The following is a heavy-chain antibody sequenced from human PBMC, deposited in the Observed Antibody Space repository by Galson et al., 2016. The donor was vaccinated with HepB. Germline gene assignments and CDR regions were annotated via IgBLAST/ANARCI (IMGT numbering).Heavy chain of an antibody. J-gene: IGHJ4*02. V-gene: IGHV1-69*13. CDR2: IIPMFGTA. Sequence: SVKVSCKASGGTFSTYAISWVRQAPGQGLEWMGGIIPMFGTANYAQKFQGRVTITADESTSTAYMELSSLRSEDTAVYYCARDYYDSSGYSEGNDYWGQGTLVTVSS. CDR1: GGTFSTYA. D-gene: IGHD3-22*01. CDR3: ARDYYDSSGYSEGNDY.